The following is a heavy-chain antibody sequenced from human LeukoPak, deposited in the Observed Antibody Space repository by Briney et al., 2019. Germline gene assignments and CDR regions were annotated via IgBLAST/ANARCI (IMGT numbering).Heavy chain of an antibody. CDR3: ASPLRSDVKGEQQLVQY. V-gene: IGHV1-2*02. D-gene: IGHD6-13*01. Sequence: ASVKVSCKASGYTFTDYYMHWVRQAPGQGLEWMGWINPNSGGTNFAQKFQGRVTMTRDTSISTAYMELSRLRSDNTAVYYCASPLRSDVKGEQQLVQYWGQGTLVTVSS. J-gene: IGHJ4*02. CDR2: INPNSGGT. CDR1: GYTFTDYY.